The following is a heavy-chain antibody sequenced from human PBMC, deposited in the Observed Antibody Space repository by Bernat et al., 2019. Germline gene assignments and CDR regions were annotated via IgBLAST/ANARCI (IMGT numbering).Heavy chain of an antibody. CDR1: GFTFSSYS. CDR3: ARDGGWFREEFDY. CDR2: ISGGSYTI. V-gene: IGHV3-48*02. Sequence: EVQLVESGGGLVQPGGSLRLSCAASGFTFSSYSMNWVRQAPGKGLEWVSYISGGSYTIYYADSVKGRFTITRDNAKNSLYLQMNSLRDEDTAVYYCARDGGWFREEFDYWGQGTLVTVSS. J-gene: IGHJ4*02. D-gene: IGHD3-10*01.